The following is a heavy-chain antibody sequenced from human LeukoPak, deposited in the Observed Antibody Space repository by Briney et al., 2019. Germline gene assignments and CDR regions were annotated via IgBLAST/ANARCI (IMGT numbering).Heavy chain of an antibody. CDR1: GFTFSSYA. CDR2: IGASGGGT. D-gene: IGHD3-9*01. V-gene: IGHV3-23*01. J-gene: IGHJ4*02. CDR3: AKAEGYDILTGLDY. Sequence: AGGSLRLSCATSGFTFSSYAMSWVRQAPGKGLEWVSGIGASGGGTYYADSVKGRFTISRDNSKNTLYLQMNSLRTEDTAVYYCAKAEGYDILTGLDYWGRGTLVTVSS.